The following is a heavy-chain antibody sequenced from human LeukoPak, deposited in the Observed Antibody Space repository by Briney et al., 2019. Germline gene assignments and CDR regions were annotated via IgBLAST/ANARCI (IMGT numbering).Heavy chain of an antibody. Sequence: SGPTLVNPTQTLTLTCTFSGFSLSTTGVAVAWIRQPPGKALEWLAVTYWNNDKSYSPSLRSRLTITKDTSKNQVVLTMTNMDPVDTATYYCAHRLEYSYRFRDRTCYFDYWGQGTLVTVSS. V-gene: IGHV2-5*01. CDR1: GFSLSTTGVA. D-gene: IGHD5-18*01. CDR2: TYWNNDK. J-gene: IGHJ4*02. CDR3: AHRLEYSYRFRDRTCYFDY.